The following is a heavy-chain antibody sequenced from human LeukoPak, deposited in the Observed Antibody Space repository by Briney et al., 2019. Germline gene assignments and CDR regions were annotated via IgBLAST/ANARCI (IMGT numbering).Heavy chain of an antibody. CDR2: ISSSSTYI. Sequence: GGSLRLSCAASGFTFSSYGMNWVRQAPGKGLEWVSSISSSSTYIYYADSVKGRFTISRDNAKNSLYLQMNSLRAEDTAVYYCARDQMAGYSSGWYPFDYWGQGTLVTVSS. CDR3: ARDQMAGYSSGWYPFDY. V-gene: IGHV3-21*01. CDR1: GFTFSSYG. J-gene: IGHJ4*02. D-gene: IGHD6-19*01.